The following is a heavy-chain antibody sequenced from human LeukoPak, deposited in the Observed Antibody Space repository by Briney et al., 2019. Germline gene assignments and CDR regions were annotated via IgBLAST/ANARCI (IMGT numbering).Heavy chain of an antibody. Sequence: SETLSLTCTVSGGSISSHYWSWIRQPPGKGLEWIGYIYYSGSTNYNPSLKSRVTISVDTSKNQFSLKLSSVTAADTAVYYCARHLRNSSGSDYWGQGTLVTVSS. CDR2: IYYSGST. V-gene: IGHV4-59*11. J-gene: IGHJ4*02. CDR3: ARHLRNSSGSDY. D-gene: IGHD6-19*01. CDR1: GGSISSHY.